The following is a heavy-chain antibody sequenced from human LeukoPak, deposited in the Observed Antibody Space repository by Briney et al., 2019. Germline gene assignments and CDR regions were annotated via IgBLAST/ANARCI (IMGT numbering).Heavy chain of an antibody. V-gene: IGHV1-2*02. Sequence: GASVKVSCKASGYTFTSYDINWVRQATGQGLEWMGWINPNSGGTNYAQKFQGRVTMTRDTSISTAYMELSRLRSDDTAVYYCARDDGAIDYWGQGTLVTVSS. CDR1: GYTFTSYD. J-gene: IGHJ4*02. CDR3: ARDDGAIDY. CDR2: INPNSGGT.